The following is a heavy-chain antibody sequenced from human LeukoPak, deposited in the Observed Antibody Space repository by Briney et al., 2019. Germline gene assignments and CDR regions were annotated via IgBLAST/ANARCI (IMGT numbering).Heavy chain of an antibody. J-gene: IGHJ6*02. CDR3: TRGCSGGSCSRDAMDV. D-gene: IGHD2-15*01. V-gene: IGHV5-51*01. CDR1: GYSFSSDW. Sequence: GEALKISCKASGYSFSSDWIAWVRQMPGKGREWMGMIFPIDSETTYSPSFQGQVTISADKSISTAYLQWSSLKASDTAMYYCTRGCSGGSCSRDAMDVWGQGTMVTVSS. CDR2: IFPIDSET.